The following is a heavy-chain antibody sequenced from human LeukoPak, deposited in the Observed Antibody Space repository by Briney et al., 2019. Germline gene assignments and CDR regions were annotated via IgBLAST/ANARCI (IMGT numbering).Heavy chain of an antibody. CDR3: ARGYSGYDWGVDY. J-gene: IGHJ4*02. V-gene: IGHV3-30-3*01. CDR1: GFTFSSDA. D-gene: IGHD5-12*01. CDR2: MSYDGSNK. Sequence: GRSLRLSCAASGFTFSSDAMHWVRQAPGKGLEWVAVMSYDGSNKYYAGSVKGRFTIYRDNYKNTLYLQMNSLRAEDTAVYCCARGYSGYDWGVDYWGQGTLVTVSS.